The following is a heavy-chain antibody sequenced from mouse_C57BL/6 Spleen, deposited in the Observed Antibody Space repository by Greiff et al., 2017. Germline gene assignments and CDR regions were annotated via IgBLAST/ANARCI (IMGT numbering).Heavy chain of an antibody. CDR3: ARSDGYYYYFDY. Sequence: EVHLVESGGGLVKPGGSLKLSCAASGFTFSDYGMHWVRQAPEKGLEWVAYISSGSSTIYYADTVKGRFTISRDNAKNTLFLQMTSLRSEDTAMYYCARSDGYYYYFDYWGQGTTLTVSS. V-gene: IGHV5-17*01. CDR1: GFTFSDYG. D-gene: IGHD2-3*01. CDR2: ISSGSSTI. J-gene: IGHJ2*01.